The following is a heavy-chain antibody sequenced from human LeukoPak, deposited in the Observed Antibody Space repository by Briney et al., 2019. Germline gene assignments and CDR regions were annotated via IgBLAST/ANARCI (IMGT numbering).Heavy chain of an antibody. V-gene: IGHV3-21*01. CDR1: GFTFNTFN. CDR3: ARGHYDVLAASYKWTPDY. D-gene: IGHD3-9*01. CDR2: ITSGGDYI. J-gene: IGHJ4*02. Sequence: GGSLRLSCAASGFTFNTFNMNWVRQAPGKGLEWVSSITSGGDYIYYADSVKGRFTTSRDNAKNSLSLQLNSLRVEDTAIYYCARGHYDVLAASYKWTPDYWGQGTLVTVSS.